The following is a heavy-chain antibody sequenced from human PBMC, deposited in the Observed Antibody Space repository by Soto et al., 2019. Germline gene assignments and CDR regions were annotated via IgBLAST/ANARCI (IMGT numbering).Heavy chain of an antibody. CDR2: LSGGGGST. Sequence: EVQLLESGGGLVQTGGSLRLSCAASGFSFNSYAMSWVRQAPGKGLEWVSALSGGGGSTYYGDTVKGRFIISRDNSKNTLFLQMNSLRVEDTAVYYCAKGWAYFDLWGRGTLVTVSS. V-gene: IGHV3-23*01. D-gene: IGHD6-13*01. J-gene: IGHJ2*01. CDR3: AKGWAYFDL. CDR1: GFSFNSYA.